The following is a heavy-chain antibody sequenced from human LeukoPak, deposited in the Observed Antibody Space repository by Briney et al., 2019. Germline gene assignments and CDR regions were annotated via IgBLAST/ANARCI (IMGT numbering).Heavy chain of an antibody. Sequence: RASVKVSCKASGYTFTRHGISWVRQAPGQGLEWMGWISAYNGDTKNAQNFQGRVTITTDTSTTTAYMELRSLRSDDTAVYYCARDPSNTSGNYPYFDYWGQGTLVTVSS. CDR3: ARDPSNTSGNYPYFDY. V-gene: IGHV1-18*01. D-gene: IGHD3-22*01. CDR2: ISAYNGDT. CDR1: GYTFTRHG. J-gene: IGHJ4*02.